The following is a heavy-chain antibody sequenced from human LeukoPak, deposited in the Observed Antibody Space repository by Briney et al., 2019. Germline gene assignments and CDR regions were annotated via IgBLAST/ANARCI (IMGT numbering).Heavy chain of an antibody. CDR2: INHSGST. CDR3: ASSIFGVVLSYYYYYMDV. Sequence: SETLSLTCAVYGGSFSGYYWSWIRQLPGKGLEWIGEINHSGSTNYNPSIKSRVTISVDTSKNQFSLKLSSVTAADTAVYYCASSIFGVVLSYYYYYMDVWGKGTTVTVPS. J-gene: IGHJ6*03. D-gene: IGHD3-3*01. CDR1: GGSFSGYY. V-gene: IGHV4-34*01.